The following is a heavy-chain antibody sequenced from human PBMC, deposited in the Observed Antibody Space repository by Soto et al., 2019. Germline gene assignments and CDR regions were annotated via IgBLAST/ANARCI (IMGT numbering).Heavy chain of an antibody. Sequence: GGSLRLSCAASGFTFSSYWMSWVRQAPGKGLEWVANIKQDGSEKYYVDSVKGRFTISRDNAKNSLYLQMNSLRAEDTAVYYCARVVVVPAASWDYMDVWGKGTTDTVSS. CDR3: ARVVVVPAASWDYMDV. CDR1: GFTFSSYW. CDR2: IKQDGSEK. J-gene: IGHJ6*03. V-gene: IGHV3-7*04. D-gene: IGHD2-2*01.